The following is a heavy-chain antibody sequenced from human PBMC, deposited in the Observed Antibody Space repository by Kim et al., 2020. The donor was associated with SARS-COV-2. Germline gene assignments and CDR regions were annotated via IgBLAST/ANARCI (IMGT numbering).Heavy chain of an antibody. J-gene: IGHJ4*02. CDR2: LSAYNGNT. Sequence: ASVKVSCKASGYTFTSYGISWVRQAPGQGLEWMGWLSAYNGNTNYAQKLQGRVTMTSDTSTSTAYMELRSLRSDDTAVYYCARDRRYTGYSSSWQIDYWGQGTLVTVSS. V-gene: IGHV1-18*01. D-gene: IGHD6-13*01. CDR1: GYTFTSYG. CDR3: ARDRRYTGYSSSWQIDY.